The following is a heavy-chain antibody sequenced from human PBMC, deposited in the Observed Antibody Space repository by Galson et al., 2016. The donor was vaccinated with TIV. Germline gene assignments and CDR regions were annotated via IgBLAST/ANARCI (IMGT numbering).Heavy chain of an antibody. CDR2: INSDGSTI. D-gene: IGHD5-12*01. V-gene: IGHV3-74*01. Sequence: SLRLSCAASGFSVTTYYISWVRQAPGRGLEWVSRINSDGSTISYVDSVKGRLTISRDNAKNTLYLQMNSLRAEDTALYYCARTHDIALSPFDIWGQGTMVAVPS. CDR3: ARTHDIALSPFDI. CDR1: GFSVTTYY. J-gene: IGHJ3*02.